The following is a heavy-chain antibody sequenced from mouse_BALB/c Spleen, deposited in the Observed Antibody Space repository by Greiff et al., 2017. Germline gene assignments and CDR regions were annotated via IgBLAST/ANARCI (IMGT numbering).Heavy chain of an antibody. V-gene: IGHV1-4*01. CDR1: GYTFTSYT. J-gene: IGHJ4*01. CDR3: ARRGYAHYYAMDY. D-gene: IGHD2-2*01. Sequence: QVQLKESGAELARPGASVKMSCKASGYTFTSYTMHWVKQRPGQGLEWIGYINPSSGYTNYNQKFKDKATLTADKSSSTAYMQLSSLTSEDSAVYYCARRGYAHYYAMDYWGQGTSVTVSS. CDR2: INPSSGYT.